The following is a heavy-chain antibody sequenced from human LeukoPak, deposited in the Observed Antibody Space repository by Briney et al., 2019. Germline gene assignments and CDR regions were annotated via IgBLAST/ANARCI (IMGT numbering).Heavy chain of an antibody. Sequence: SETLSLTCAVYGGSFSGYYWTWIRQPPGKGLEWIGYIYYTGSTNYNPSLKSRVTISIDTSKNQFSLKLTSVTAADTAVYYCANYDGAPRNWGQGTLVTVSS. CDR2: IYYTGST. CDR3: ANYDGAPRN. V-gene: IGHV4-59*08. CDR1: GGSFSGYY. J-gene: IGHJ4*02. D-gene: IGHD3-16*01.